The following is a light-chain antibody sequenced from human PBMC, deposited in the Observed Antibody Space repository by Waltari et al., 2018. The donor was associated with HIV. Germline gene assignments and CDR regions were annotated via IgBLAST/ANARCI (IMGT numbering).Light chain of an antibody. Sequence: QSALTQPASVSGSPGQSIIISCTGTSSDVGGYTYVSWYQQHPGKAPKLIIFDVGNRPSVVSNRFSCSKSGNTASLTISGLQTEDEADYYCNSYTSTTTRWLFGGGTRLTVL. CDR2: DVG. CDR3: NSYTSTTTRWL. V-gene: IGLV2-14*03. CDR1: SSDVGGYTY. J-gene: IGLJ3*02.